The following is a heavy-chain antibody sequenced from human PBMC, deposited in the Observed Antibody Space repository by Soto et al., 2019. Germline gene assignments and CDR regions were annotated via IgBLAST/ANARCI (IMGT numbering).Heavy chain of an antibody. CDR1: GYSFTSYG. J-gene: IGHJ4*02. D-gene: IGHD2-2*02. CDR2: ISAYNGNT. Sequence: ASVKVSFKASGYSFTSYGISWVRQAPGQGLEWMGWISAYNGNTNYAQKLQGRVTMTTDTFTSTAYMELRSLRSDDTAVYYCASMVIVLVPAATPDHHFDSWSQGTLVTVSS. CDR3: ASMVIVLVPAATPDHHFDS. V-gene: IGHV1-18*01.